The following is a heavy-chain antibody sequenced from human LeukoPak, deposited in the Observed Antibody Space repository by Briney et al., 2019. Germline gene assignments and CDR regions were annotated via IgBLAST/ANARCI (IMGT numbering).Heavy chain of an antibody. CDR1: GFTLSNNW. J-gene: IGHJ3*01. CDR3: ARDSNHYDGNAYYDAFDV. V-gene: IGHV3-7*05. Sequence: GRSLRLSCAASGFTLSNNWMSWVRQAPGQGLERVANINQDGSQKYYVDSVKGRFTVSRDNAKSSLYLQMNSLRAEDTAVYYCARDSNHYDGNAYYDAFDVWGQGTMVTVSS. CDR2: INQDGSQK. D-gene: IGHD1-14*01.